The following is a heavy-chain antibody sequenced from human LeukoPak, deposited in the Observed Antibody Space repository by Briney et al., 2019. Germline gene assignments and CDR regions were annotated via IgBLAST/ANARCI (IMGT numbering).Heavy chain of an antibody. CDR3: ARDRGSTEFDY. CDR2: ISSTSLYI. V-gene: IGHV3-21*06. J-gene: IGHJ4*02. CDR1: GFTFSSYS. D-gene: IGHD1-26*01. Sequence: TGGSLRLSCAASGFTFSSYSMNWVRQAPGKGLEWVSYISSTSLYIYYPDSVKGRFTISRDNAKNSLYLQMDSLRAEDTAVYYCARDRGSTEFDYWGQGTLVTVSS.